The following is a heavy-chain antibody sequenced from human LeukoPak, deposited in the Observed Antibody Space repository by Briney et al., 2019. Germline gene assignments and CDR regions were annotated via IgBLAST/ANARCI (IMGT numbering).Heavy chain of an antibody. D-gene: IGHD6-19*01. CDR2: ISGYNGNT. J-gene: IGHJ4*02. CDR1: GYTFTTYN. CDR3: ARDRGIAVAGNLDY. V-gene: IGHV1-18*01. Sequence: ASVKVSCKASGYTFTTYNINWVRQAPGQGLEWMGWISGYNGNTNYAQKLQGRVTMTTDTSTSTAYMELRSLRSDDTAVYYCARDRGIAVAGNLDYWGQGTLVTVSS.